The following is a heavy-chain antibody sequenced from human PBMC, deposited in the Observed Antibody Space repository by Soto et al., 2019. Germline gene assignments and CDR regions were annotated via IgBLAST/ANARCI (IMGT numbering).Heavy chain of an antibody. V-gene: IGHV3-15*07. CDR1: GFTFSNAW. J-gene: IGHJ6*02. Sequence: GGSLRLSCAASGFTFSNAWMNWVRQAPGKGLEWVGRIKSKTDGGTTDYAAPVKGRFTISRDDSKNTLYLQMNSLKTEDTAVYYCTTGFGVFCSGGSCYPWKDLYYYYGMDVWGQGTTVTVSS. CDR3: TTGFGVFCSGGSCYPWKDLYYYYGMDV. D-gene: IGHD2-15*01. CDR2: IKSKTDGGTT.